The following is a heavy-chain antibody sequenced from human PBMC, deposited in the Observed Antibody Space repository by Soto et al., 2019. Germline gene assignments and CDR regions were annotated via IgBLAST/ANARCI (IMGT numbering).Heavy chain of an antibody. D-gene: IGHD2-2*01. V-gene: IGHV4-59*08. Sequence: SETLSLTCTVSGGSISSYYWSWIRQPPGKGLEWIGYIYYSGSTNYNPSLKSRVTISVDTSKDQFSLKLSSVTAADTAVYYCARLVAGELVVPAATVGWFDPWGQGTLVTVSS. CDR2: IYYSGST. J-gene: IGHJ5*02. CDR3: ARLVAGELVVPAATVGWFDP. CDR1: GGSISSYY.